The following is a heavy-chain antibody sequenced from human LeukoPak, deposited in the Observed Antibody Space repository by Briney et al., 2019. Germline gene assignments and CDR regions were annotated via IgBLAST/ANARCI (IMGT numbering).Heavy chain of an antibody. D-gene: IGHD3-16*01. CDR3: ARGGGLDV. V-gene: IGHV3-7*03. Sequence: GGSLRLSCTASGFTFSSYWMDWVRQAPGKGLEWVASINHNGNVNYHVDSVKGRFTISRDNAKNSLYLQMSNLRAEDTAVYFCARGGGLDVWVQGATVTVSS. J-gene: IGHJ6*02. CDR2: INHNGNVN. CDR1: GFTFSSYW.